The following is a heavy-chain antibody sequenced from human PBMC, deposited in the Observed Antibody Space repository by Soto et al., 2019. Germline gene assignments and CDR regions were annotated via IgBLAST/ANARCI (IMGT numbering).Heavy chain of an antibody. V-gene: IGHV3-72*01. CDR3: ARDSSSCRGGYCYFVN. CDR1: GFTFSDHY. Sequence: GGSLRLSCAASGFTFSDHYMYWVRQAPGKGLEWVGRIRSKADSYMTEYAASVKGRFTISRDDSKNSLYLQMNSLKTEDTAVYYCARDSSSCRGGYCYFVNSGQGALVTVSS. CDR2: IRSKADSYMT. J-gene: IGHJ4*02. D-gene: IGHD2-15*01.